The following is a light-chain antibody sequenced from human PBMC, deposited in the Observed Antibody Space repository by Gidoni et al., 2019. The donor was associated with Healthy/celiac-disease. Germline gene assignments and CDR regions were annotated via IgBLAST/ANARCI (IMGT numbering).Light chain of an antibody. CDR2: EVS. Sequence: QSALTQPTSASGSPGQSVTISCTGTSSDVGGYNYVSWYQQHPGKAPKLMIYEVSKRPSGVPDRFSCSQSGNTASLTVSGLQAEDEADYYCSSYAGSNNLVFGGGTKLTVL. V-gene: IGLV2-8*01. CDR1: SSDVGGYNY. CDR3: SSYAGSNNLV. J-gene: IGLJ2*01.